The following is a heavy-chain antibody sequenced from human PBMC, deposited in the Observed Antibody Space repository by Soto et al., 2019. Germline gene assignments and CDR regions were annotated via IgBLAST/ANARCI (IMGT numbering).Heavy chain of an antibody. J-gene: IGHJ4*02. Sequence: GESLKISCKGSGYSFVSYWIGWVRQMPRKGLEWMGIIYPGDSDTRYGPSFQGQVTISADKSITTVYLQWSSLKASDTAMYYCARTDGYEIEYWGQGTLVTVSS. V-gene: IGHV5-51*01. CDR3: ARTDGYEIEY. CDR2: IYPGDSDT. CDR1: GYSFVSYW. D-gene: IGHD5-12*01.